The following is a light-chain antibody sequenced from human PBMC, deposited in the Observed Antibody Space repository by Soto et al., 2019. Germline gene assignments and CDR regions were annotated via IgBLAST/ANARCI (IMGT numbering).Light chain of an antibody. V-gene: IGKV1-39*01. CDR3: QQSYSAPYT. Sequence: DIQMTQSPSSLSASVGDRVTITCRASQSIRNYLNWYQQKPGKAPKLLIYAASSLQSGVPSRFSGSGSGTDFTHTFSSLQPEDFATYYCQQSYSAPYTFGQGTKLEIK. CDR2: AAS. J-gene: IGKJ2*01. CDR1: QSIRNY.